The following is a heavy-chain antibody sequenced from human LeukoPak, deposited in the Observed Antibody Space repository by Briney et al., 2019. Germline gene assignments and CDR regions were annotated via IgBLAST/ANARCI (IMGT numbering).Heavy chain of an antibody. Sequence: SETLSLTCTVSSRSISSSSYYCGWIRQPPGKGLEWIGSTYYSGSTYYNPSLKSRVTISVDTSKNHFSLKLSSVTAADTAVYYCAGPSWDYGSGSSLPLDYWGQGTLVTVSS. CDR3: AGPSWDYGSGSSLPLDY. D-gene: IGHD3-10*01. V-gene: IGHV4-39*02. J-gene: IGHJ4*02. CDR1: SRSISSSSYY. CDR2: TYYSGST.